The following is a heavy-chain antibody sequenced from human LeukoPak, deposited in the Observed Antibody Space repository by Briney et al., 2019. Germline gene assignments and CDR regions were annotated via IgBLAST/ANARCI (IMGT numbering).Heavy chain of an antibody. J-gene: IGHJ4*02. CDR2: IGTRSSSI. Sequence: VYLRLTCTASGFTVCSYSWVWVRQAQGMGRGWVSAIGTRSSSIYYADSVKGRFTISRDNAKNSLYLQMNSLRAEDTALYYCAKEGYDNSEGFDYWGQGTLVTVSS. D-gene: IGHD3-22*01. CDR1: GFTVCSYS. CDR3: AKEGYDNSEGFDY. V-gene: IGHV3-21*06.